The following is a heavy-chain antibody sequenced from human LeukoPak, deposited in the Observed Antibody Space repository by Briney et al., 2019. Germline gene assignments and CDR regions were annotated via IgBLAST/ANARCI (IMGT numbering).Heavy chain of an antibody. CDR1: GYTFSSYA. D-gene: IGHD6-19*01. V-gene: IGHV1-69*04. CDR3: ASTPTGQWLAQLEYYFDY. J-gene: IGHJ4*02. CDR2: IIPILGIA. Sequence: EASVKVSCKASGYTFSSYAISWVRQAPGQGLEWMGRIIPILGIANYAQKFQGRVTITADKSTSTAYMELSSLRSEDTAVYYCASTPTGQWLAQLEYYFDYWGQGTLVTVSS.